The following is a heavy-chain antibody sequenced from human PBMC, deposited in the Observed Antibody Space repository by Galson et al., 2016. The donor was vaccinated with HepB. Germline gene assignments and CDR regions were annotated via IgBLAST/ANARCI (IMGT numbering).Heavy chain of an antibody. CDR3: ARRVIAAAGGYYYGMDV. V-gene: IGHV5-10-1*01. J-gene: IGHJ6*02. CDR2: IDPSDSYT. D-gene: IGHD6-13*01. Sequence: QSGAEVKKPGESLRVSCKGSGYSFTTYWISWVRQMPGKGLEWMGRIDPSDSYTYYSPSFQGHVTISADKSISTAYLQWSSLQASDTAIYFCARRVIAAAGGYYYGMDVWGQGTTVTVSS. CDR1: GYSFTTYW.